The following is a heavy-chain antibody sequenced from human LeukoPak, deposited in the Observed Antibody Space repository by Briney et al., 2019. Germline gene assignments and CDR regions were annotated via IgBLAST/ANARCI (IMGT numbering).Heavy chain of an antibody. CDR2: IYTSGST. Sequence: SETLSLTCTVSGGSISSGTYYWSWIRQPAGKGLEWIGRIYTSGSTNYNPSLKSRVTISIDSSKNQFALKLKSVTAADTAVYYCARDRERGMVRGILDYWGQGTLVTVSS. J-gene: IGHJ4*02. CDR3: ARDRERGMVRGILDY. CDR1: GGSISSGTYY. V-gene: IGHV4-61*02. D-gene: IGHD3-10*01.